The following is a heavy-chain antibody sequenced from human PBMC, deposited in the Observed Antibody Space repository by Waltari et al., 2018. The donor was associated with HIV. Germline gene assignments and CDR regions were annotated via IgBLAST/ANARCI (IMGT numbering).Heavy chain of an antibody. J-gene: IGHJ6*02. CDR1: GFTVSSNY. Sequence: EVQLVESGGGLVQPGGSLRLSCAASGFTVSSNYMSWVSQAPGKGVDGVSVIYSGGSTYYADAVKGRFTISRDNSKNTLYFQMNSLRAEDTAVYYCASIAYCGGDCYPRGMDVWGQGTTVTVSS. V-gene: IGHV3-66*01. D-gene: IGHD2-21*02. CDR3: ASIAYCGGDCYPRGMDV. CDR2: IYSGGST.